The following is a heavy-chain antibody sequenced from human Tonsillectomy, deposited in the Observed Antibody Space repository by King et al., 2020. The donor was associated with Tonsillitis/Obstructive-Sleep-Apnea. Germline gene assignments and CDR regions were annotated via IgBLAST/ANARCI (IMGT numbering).Heavy chain of an antibody. CDR1: GFTFSSYW. V-gene: IGHV3-74*01. D-gene: IGHD6-19*01. Sequence: VQLVESGGGLVQPGGSLRLSCAAYGFTFSSYWMHWVRQAPGKGLVWVSRINSDGSSTSYADSVKGRFTISRDNAKNTLYLQMNSLRAEDTAVYYCARLRLSGWYYFDYWGQGTLVTVSS. CDR2: INSDGSST. CDR3: ARLRLSGWYYFDY. J-gene: IGHJ4*02.